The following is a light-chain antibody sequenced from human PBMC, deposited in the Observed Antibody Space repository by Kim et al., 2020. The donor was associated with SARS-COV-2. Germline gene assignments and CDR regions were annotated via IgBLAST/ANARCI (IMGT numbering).Light chain of an antibody. CDR2: GAT. Sequence: EVVLTQSPGTLSLSPGERATLSCRASQSASSTYLAWYQQKPGQAPRVLIYGATSRATGIPDRFGGSGSGTDFTLTISRLEPEDFAVYYCQHFGSLPGLGQGTKVDIK. J-gene: IGKJ1*01. CDR3: QHFGSLPG. V-gene: IGKV3-20*01. CDR1: QSASSTY.